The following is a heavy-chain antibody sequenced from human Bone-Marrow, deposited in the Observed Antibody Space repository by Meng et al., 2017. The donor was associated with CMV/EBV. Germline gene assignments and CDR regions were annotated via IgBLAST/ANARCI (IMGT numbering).Heavy chain of an antibody. D-gene: IGHD3-10*01. Sequence: GGSLSLSCAVSGGSFSSYSMNWVRQAPGKGLEWVSSISSSSSYRYYADSVKGRFTISRDNAKHSLYLLMNSLRAEDTAAYYCTRDLIISERRRYYYGPGLPDVWGQGTTVTVSS. CDR3: TRDLIISERRRYYYGPGLPDV. CDR1: GGSFSSYS. J-gene: IGHJ6*02. V-gene: IGHV3-21*01. CDR2: ISSSSSYR.